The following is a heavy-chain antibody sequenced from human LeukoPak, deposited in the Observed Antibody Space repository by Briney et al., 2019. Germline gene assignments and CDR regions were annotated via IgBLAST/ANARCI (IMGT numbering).Heavy chain of an antibody. Sequence: GASVKVSCKASGYMFTDYDINWVRQATGQGLEWMGWMNPYSGSTGYAQNFQGRVTMTRDTSITTAYMELSSLTSEDTAVYYCARFHRHQLPKSDYRGQGTLVTVSS. J-gene: IGHJ4*02. D-gene: IGHD1-14*01. CDR3: ARFHRHQLPKSDY. CDR1: GYMFTDYD. V-gene: IGHV1-8*01. CDR2: MNPYSGST.